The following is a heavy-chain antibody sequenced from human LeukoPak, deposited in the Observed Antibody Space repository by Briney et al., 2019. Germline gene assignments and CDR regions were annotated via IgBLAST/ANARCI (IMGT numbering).Heavy chain of an antibody. CDR2: ISGDGGST. CDR3: AKDRGGYSYAADY. J-gene: IGHJ4*02. D-gene: IGHD5-18*01. V-gene: IGHV3-43*02. Sequence: PGGSLRLSCAASGFTFDDYAMHWVRQAPGKGLEWVSLISGDGGSTYYADSVKGRFTIFRDNSKNSLYLQMNSLTTEDTALYYCAKDRGGYSYAADYWGQGTLVTVSS. CDR1: GFTFDDYA.